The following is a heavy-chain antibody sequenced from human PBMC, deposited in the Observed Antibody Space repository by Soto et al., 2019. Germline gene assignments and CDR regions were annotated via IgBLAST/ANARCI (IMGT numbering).Heavy chain of an antibody. CDR3: ARDPRGFCSSTSCYYP. CDR1: GFTFSSYS. CDR2: ISSSSSTI. J-gene: IGHJ5*02. D-gene: IGHD2-2*01. Sequence: GGSLRLSCAAFGFTFSSYSMNWVRQAPGKGLEWVSYISSSSSTIYYADSVKGRFTISRDNAKNSLYLQMNSLRAEDTAVYYCARDPRGFCSSTSCYYPWGQGTLVTVSS. V-gene: IGHV3-48*01.